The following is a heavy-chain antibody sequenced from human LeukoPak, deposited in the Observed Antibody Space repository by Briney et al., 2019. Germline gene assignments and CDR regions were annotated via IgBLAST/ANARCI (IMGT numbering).Heavy chain of an antibody. D-gene: IGHD3-16*02. CDR2: NDPNSGGT. V-gene: IGHV1-2*02. CDR1: GYTFTVNH. J-gene: IGHJ2*01. CDR3: AREADIVSFDL. Sequence: ASVKVSCKASGYTFTVNHVHWVRQAPGQGLEWMGWNDPNSGGTKYAQKFQDRVAMTGDTSISTAYMELSGLRSDDTAVYFCAREADIVSFDLWGRGTRVTVSS.